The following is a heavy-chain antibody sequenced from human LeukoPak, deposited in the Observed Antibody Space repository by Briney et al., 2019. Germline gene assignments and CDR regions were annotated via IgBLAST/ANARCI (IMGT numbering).Heavy chain of an antibody. D-gene: IGHD3-22*01. CDR1: GFTFSSYA. Sequence: GGSLRLSCAASGFTFSSYAMHWVRQAPGKGLEWVAVISYDGSNKYYADSVKGRFTISRDNSKNTLYLQMNSLRAEDTAVYYCAREFYDSSGADAFDIWGQGTMVTVSS. CDR2: ISYDGSNK. V-gene: IGHV3-30-3*01. J-gene: IGHJ3*02. CDR3: AREFYDSSGADAFDI.